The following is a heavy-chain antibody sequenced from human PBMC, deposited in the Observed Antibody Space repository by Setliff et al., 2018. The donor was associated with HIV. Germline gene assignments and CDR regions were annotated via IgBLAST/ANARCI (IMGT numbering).Heavy chain of an antibody. J-gene: IGHJ1*01. CDR3: ARDPSSGIYYDSSGQYFQN. CDR2: ISPQNGKT. CDR1: GYDFRRYG. V-gene: IGHV1-18*01. Sequence: GASVKVSCKTSGYDFRRYGIAWVRQVPGHGLEWMGWISPQNGKTKYAQKFQGRVSMTIDTSTSTAYMGLRSLRPDDTAVYFCARDPSSGIYYDSSGQYFQNWGQGTLVTVSS. D-gene: IGHD3-22*01.